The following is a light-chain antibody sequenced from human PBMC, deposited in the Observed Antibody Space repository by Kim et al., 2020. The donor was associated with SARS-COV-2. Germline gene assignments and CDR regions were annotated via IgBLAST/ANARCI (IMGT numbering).Light chain of an antibody. CDR1: SGYSNYK. V-gene: IGLV9-49*01. CDR3: GADHGSGSNFVWV. CDR2: VGTGGIVG. J-gene: IGLJ3*02. Sequence: CARGSGYSNYKVDWYQQRPGKGPRFVMRVGTGGIVGSKGDGIPDRFSVLGSGRNRYLTIKNIQEEDESDYHCGADHGSGSNFVWVFGGGTQLTVL.